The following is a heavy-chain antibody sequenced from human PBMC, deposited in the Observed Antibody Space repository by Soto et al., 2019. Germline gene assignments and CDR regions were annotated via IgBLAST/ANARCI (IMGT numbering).Heavy chain of an antibody. J-gene: IGHJ5*02. CDR3: ARMRWDTVTHNWFDP. CDR2: IYYSGGT. CDR1: GGSIRSYY. V-gene: IGHV4-59*08. Sequence: SETLSLTCIVSGGSIRSYYWSWIRQPPGKGLEWIGFIYYSGGTSYNPSLKGRVTISVDASRTQFSLRLSSVTAADTAVYYCARMRWDTVTHNWFDPWGRGILVTVSS. D-gene: IGHD5-18*01.